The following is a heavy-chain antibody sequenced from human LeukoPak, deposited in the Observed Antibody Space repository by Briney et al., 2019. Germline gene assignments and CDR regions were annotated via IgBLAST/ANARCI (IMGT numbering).Heavy chain of an antibody. CDR2: INHSGST. Sequence: KPSETLSLTCAVYGGSFSGYYWSWIRQPPGKGLEWIGEINHSGSTNYNPSLKSRVTISVDTSKNQFSLKLSSVTAADTAVYYCARVELITPLVYYGMDVWGQGTTVTVSS. J-gene: IGHJ6*02. V-gene: IGHV4-34*01. CDR3: ARVELITPLVYYGMDV. CDR1: GGSFSGYY. D-gene: IGHD1-7*01.